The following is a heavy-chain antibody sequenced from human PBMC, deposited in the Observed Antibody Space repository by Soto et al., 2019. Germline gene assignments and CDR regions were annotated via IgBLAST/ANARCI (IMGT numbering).Heavy chain of an antibody. D-gene: IGHD3-16*01. CDR1: GFTFSSYA. CDR3: ARVAGARVNDALDI. CDR2: ISYDGSNK. V-gene: IGHV3-30-3*01. Sequence: PGVSLRLSCAASGFTFSSYAMHWVRQAPGKGLEWVAVISYDGSNKYYADSVKGRFTISRDNSKNTLYLQMNSLRAEDTAVYYCARVAGARVNDALDIWGQGTMVNVS. J-gene: IGHJ3*02.